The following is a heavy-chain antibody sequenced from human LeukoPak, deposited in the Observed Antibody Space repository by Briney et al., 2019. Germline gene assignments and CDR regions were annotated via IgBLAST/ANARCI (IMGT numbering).Heavy chain of an antibody. V-gene: IGHV3-74*01. CDR1: GFAFSSYW. J-gene: IGHJ4*02. D-gene: IGHD6-13*01. Sequence: PGGSLRLSCAASGFAFSSYWMHWVRQAPGKGLVWVSRINSDGSSTSYADSVKGRFTISRDNAKNTLYLQMNSLRAEDTAVYYCARAWGGYSSSWYPFDYWGQGTLVTVSS. CDR2: INSDGSST. CDR3: ARAWGGYSSSWYPFDY.